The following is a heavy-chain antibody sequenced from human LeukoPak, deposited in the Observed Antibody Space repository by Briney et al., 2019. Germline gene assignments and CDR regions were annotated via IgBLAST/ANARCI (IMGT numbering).Heavy chain of an antibody. V-gene: IGHV4-39*07. D-gene: IGHD3-16*02. Sequence: SETLSLTCTVSGGSISSSSYYWGSIRQPPGKGLEWNGSIYYSGSTYYNPSLKSRVTISVDTSKNQFSMKLSSLSAAVTGVYDCASSFGTYYDYVWGSYRSTRPFDYWGQGTLVTVSS. CDR2: IYYSGST. CDR1: GGSISSSSYY. CDR3: ASSFGTYYDYVWGSYRSTRPFDY. J-gene: IGHJ4*02.